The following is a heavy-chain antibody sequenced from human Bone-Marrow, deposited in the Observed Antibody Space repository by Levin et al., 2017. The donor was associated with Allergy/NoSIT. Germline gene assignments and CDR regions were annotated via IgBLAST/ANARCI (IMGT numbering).Heavy chain of an antibody. CDR3: ARSQDSSKSHDY. CDR1: GFIVSNNY. CDR2: IYYGGST. V-gene: IGHV3-53*01. D-gene: IGHD6-13*01. J-gene: IGHJ4*02. Sequence: ETLSLTCAASGFIVSNNYTSWVRQAPGKGLEWVSSIYYGGSTYYADSVKGRFTISRDNSKNTLYLQMSSLRVEDTAVYFCARSQDSSKSHDYWGQGTLVTVSS.